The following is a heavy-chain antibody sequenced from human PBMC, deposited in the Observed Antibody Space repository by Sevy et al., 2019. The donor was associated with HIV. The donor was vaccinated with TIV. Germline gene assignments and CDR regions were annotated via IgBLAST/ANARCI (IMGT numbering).Heavy chain of an antibody. J-gene: IGHJ4*02. CDR2: ITSNGGTT. D-gene: IGHD3-22*01. V-gene: IGHV3-64*02. CDR1: GFTFSSYA. Sequence: GWSLRLSCAASGFTFSSYAMHWIRQAPGKGLEYVSAITSNGGTTYYADSVKGRFTVSRDNSKNTLYLQMGSLRAEDMAVYYCARWGYNYDSSGYYGWGQGTLVTVSS. CDR3: ARWGYNYDSSGYYG.